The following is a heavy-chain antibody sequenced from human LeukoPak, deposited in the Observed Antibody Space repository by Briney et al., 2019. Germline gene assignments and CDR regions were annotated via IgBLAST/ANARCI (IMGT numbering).Heavy chain of an antibody. V-gene: IGHV3-49*04. Sequence: PGGSLRLSCTASGFTFGDYAMSWVRQAPGKGLEWVGFIRSKAYGGTTEYAASVKGRFTISRDDSKSIAYLQMNSLKTEDTAVYYCVRSAFLTTEFYFDYWGHGTLVTVSS. CDR3: VRSAFLTTEFYFDY. CDR1: GFTFGDYA. CDR2: IRSKAYGGTT. J-gene: IGHJ4*01. D-gene: IGHD4-11*01.